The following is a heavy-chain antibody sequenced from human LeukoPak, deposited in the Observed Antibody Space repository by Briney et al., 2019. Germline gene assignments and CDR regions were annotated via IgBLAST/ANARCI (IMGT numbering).Heavy chain of an antibody. CDR3: ARAIRGSAVDTGDR. V-gene: IGHV3-7*01. CDR2: IKNDGSEE. CDR1: GFTFSSYA. J-gene: IGHJ4*02. Sequence: GGSLRLSCAASGFTFSSYAMSWVRQAPGKGLEGVANIKNDGSEEYYVDSVKGRFTISRDNARNSLFLQMNSLTVEDTAVYYCARAIRGSAVDTGDRWGQGTLVTVSS. D-gene: IGHD3-10*01.